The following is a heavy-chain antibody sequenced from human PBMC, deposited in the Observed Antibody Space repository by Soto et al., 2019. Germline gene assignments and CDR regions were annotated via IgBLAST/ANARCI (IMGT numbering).Heavy chain of an antibody. CDR1: GFTFSGSA. V-gene: IGHV3-73*01. CDR3: TRQPYGDYVLGWFDS. D-gene: IGHD4-17*01. J-gene: IGHJ5*01. CDR2: IRSKANSYAT. Sequence: GGSLRVSCAASGFTFSGSAMHWGRQASGKGLEWVGRIRSKANSYATVYAASVKGRFTISRDDSKNTAYLQMNSLKTEDTAVYYCTRQPYGDYVLGWFDSWGQGT.